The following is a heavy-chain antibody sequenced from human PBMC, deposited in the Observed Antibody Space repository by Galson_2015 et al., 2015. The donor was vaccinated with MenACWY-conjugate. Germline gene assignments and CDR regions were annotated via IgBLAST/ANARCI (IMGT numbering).Heavy chain of an antibody. CDR1: GDSISSKSYS. Sequence: SLTCTVSGDSISSKSYSWGWVRQPPGQGLEWIGTSYSSGNTHYNPSLKSRVTISVDTSENQFSLKLTSVTTADTAVYYCSRVRGTTGTDSWGQGTLVSVSS. J-gene: IGHJ4*02. CDR3: SRVRGTTGTDS. V-gene: IGHV4-39*07. CDR2: SYSSGNT. D-gene: IGHD1-1*01.